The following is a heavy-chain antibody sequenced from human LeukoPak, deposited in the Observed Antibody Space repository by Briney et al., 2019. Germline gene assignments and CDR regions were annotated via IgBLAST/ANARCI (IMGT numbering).Heavy chain of an antibody. Sequence: SSETLSLTCAVYGGSFSGYYWSWIRQPPGKGLEWIGEINHSGSTNYNPSLKSRVTISVDTSKNQFSLKLSSVTAADTAVYYCARVVVVVAATHIDYWGQGTRVTVSS. V-gene: IGHV4-34*01. CDR2: INHSGST. CDR1: GGSFSGYY. CDR3: ARVVVVVAATHIDY. J-gene: IGHJ4*02. D-gene: IGHD2-15*01.